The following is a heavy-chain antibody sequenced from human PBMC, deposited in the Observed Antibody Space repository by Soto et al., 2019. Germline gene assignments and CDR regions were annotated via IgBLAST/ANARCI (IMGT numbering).Heavy chain of an antibody. D-gene: IGHD2-2*01. V-gene: IGHV4-39*01. Sequence: QLQVQESGPGLVKPSETLSLTCTVSGGSISSSSYYWGWIRQPPGKGLEWIGSIYYSGSTYYTPSLKSRVTISVDTSKNQFSLKLSSVTAADTAVYYCARGAVVDYYYYYGLDVWGQGTTVTVSS. CDR2: IYYSGST. J-gene: IGHJ6*02. CDR3: ARGAVVDYYYYYGLDV. CDR1: GGSISSSSYY.